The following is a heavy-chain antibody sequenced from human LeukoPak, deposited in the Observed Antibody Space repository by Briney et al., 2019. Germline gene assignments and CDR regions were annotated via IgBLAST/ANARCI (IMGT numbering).Heavy chain of an antibody. Sequence: GASVKVSCKASGYTFTGYYMHWVRQAPGQGLEWMGWINPNSGGTNYAQKFQGRVTMTRGTSISTAYMELSRLRSDDTAVYYCARSGYSSSWYPQNPYFDYWGQGTLVTVSS. J-gene: IGHJ4*02. D-gene: IGHD6-13*01. CDR2: INPNSGGT. CDR1: GYTFTGYY. V-gene: IGHV1-2*02. CDR3: ARSGYSSSWYPQNPYFDY.